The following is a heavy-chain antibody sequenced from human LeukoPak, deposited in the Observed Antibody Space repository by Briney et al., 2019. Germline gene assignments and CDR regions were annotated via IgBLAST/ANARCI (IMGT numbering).Heavy chain of an antibody. CDR2: INPNSGGT. J-gene: IGHJ6*03. CDR3: ARVHDPVVVVPAATYYYYMDV. Sequence: GASVNVSCKASGYTFTDYYMHWVRQAPGQGLEWMGWINPNSGGTNYAQKFQGRVTMTRDTSISTAYMELSRLRSDDTAVYYCARVHDPVVVVPAATYYYYMDVWGKGTTVTVSS. D-gene: IGHD2-2*01. CDR1: GYTFTDYY. V-gene: IGHV1-2*02.